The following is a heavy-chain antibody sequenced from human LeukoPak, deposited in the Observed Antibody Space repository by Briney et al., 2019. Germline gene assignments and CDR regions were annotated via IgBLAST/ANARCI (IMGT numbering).Heavy chain of an antibody. J-gene: IGHJ4*02. CDR3: ARGGWLDDY. Sequence: GESLKISCKGSGYSFTNYWISWVRQMPGKGLEWMGRINPSDSYTNYNPSFQGHVTFSVDKSIATAYLQWTTLKAVDTAMYYCARGGWLDDYWGQGTLVTVSS. CDR2: INPSDSYT. V-gene: IGHV5-10-1*01. D-gene: IGHD6-19*01. CDR1: GYSFTNYW.